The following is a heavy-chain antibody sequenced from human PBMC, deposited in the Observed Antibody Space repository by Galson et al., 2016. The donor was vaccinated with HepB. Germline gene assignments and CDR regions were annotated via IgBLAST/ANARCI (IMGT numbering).Heavy chain of an antibody. CDR2: VSGHAGST. D-gene: IGHD2-15*01. V-gene: IGHV3-23*01. J-gene: IGHJ1*01. CDR1: RFPLSSYA. Sequence: SLRLSCAASRFPLSSYAMSWVRQAPGKGLEWVSGVSGHAGSTYYADSVKGRFAISRDNFKNTLYLQMNSLRADDTAVYYCAKANIIMVTLGVFLDTWGQGTLVTVSS. CDR3: AKANIIMVTLGVFLDT.